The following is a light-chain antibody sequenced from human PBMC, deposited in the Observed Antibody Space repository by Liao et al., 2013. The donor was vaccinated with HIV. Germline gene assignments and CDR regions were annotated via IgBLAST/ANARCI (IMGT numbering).Light chain of an antibody. V-gene: IGLV3-1*01. CDR1: KLGDKY. CDR2: QDR. Sequence: SYELTQPPSVSVSPGQTASITCSGDKLGDKYACWYQQKPGQSPVLVIYQDRKRPSGIPERFSGSNSGNTATLTISRVEAGDEADYYCQVSDSSSDHQVFGAGTKVTVL. J-gene: IGLJ1*01. CDR3: QVSDSSSDHQV.